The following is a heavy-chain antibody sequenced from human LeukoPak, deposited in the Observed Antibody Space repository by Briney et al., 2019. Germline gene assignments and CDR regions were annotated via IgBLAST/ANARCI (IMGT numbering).Heavy chain of an antibody. J-gene: IGHJ4*02. CDR3: ARALVWYGEYPY. Sequence: GGSLRLSCAASGFTFSTYDMYWVRQAPGKGLEWVSYISSRNTTTHYADSVRGRFTISRDNAKNSLYLQMNSLRAEDTALYYCARALVWYGEYPYWGQGTLVIVSS. CDR2: ISSRNTTT. D-gene: IGHD3-10*01. V-gene: IGHV3-48*03. CDR1: GFTFSTYD.